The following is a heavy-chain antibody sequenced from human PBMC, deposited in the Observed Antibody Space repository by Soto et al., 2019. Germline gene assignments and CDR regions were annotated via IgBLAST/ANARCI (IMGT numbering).Heavy chain of an antibody. Sequence: QVQLVESGGGVVQPGRSLRLSCAASGFTFSSYGMHWVRQAPGKGLEWGAVISYDGSNKYYADSVKGRFTISRDNSKNTLYLQMNSLRAEDTAVYYCAKDRTYDYGHSLVDYWGQGTLVTVSS. V-gene: IGHV3-30*18. J-gene: IGHJ4*02. CDR3: AKDRTYDYGHSLVDY. CDR2: ISYDGSNK. D-gene: IGHD4-17*01. CDR1: GFTFSSYG.